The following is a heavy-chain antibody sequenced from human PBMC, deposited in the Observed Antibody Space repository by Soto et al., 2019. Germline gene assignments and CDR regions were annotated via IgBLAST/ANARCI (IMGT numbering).Heavy chain of an antibody. CDR2: TYYRSKWYY. Sequence: PSQTLSLTCAISGDSVSSNTAAWNWIRQSPSRGLEWLGRTYYRSKWYYDYAASVKSRMTINPATSKNQFSLLLNSVIPEDTAVYYCARDADNWFDNWGQGTLVTVSS. CDR3: ARDADNWFDN. CDR1: GDSVSSNTAA. V-gene: IGHV6-1*01. J-gene: IGHJ5*02.